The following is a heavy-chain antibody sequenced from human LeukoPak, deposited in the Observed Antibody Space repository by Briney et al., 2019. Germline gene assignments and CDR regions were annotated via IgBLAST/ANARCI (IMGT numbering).Heavy chain of an antibody. D-gene: IGHD1-7*01. J-gene: IGHJ3*02. Sequence: GGSLRLSCAASGFTFSSHGMSWVRQAPGKGLEWVSSIRGSSGSTYYADSVKGRFTISRDSSKNTLSLQMNSLRAEDTALYYCARGVTGTVGAFDIWGQGTVVTVSS. V-gene: IGHV3-23*01. CDR2: IRGSSGST. CDR3: ARGVTGTVGAFDI. CDR1: GFTFSSHG.